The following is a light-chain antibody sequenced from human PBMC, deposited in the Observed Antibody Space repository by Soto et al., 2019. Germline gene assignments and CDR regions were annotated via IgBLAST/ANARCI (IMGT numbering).Light chain of an antibody. Sequence: DIHLTQSPSFLSASVGDRVTITCRPSQAVPNNMAWYQQKPGKPPKLLIYEESSLYSGVPSRFSGRKSGTQFTLTIDSLQPEDFATYYCQRFGTSPPWTFGQGTKVEFK. CDR3: QRFGTSPPWT. J-gene: IGKJ1*01. CDR1: QAVPNN. CDR2: EES. V-gene: IGKV1-9*01.